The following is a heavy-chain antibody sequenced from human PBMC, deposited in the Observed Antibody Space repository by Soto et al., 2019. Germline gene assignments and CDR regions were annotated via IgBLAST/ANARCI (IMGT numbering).Heavy chain of an antibody. Sequence: GESLKISCKGSGYSFTSYWIGWVRQMPGKGLEWMGIIYPGDSDTRYSPSFQGQVTISADKSISTAYLQWSSLKASDTAMYYCARSGGNYDILTGYPVETYYFDYWGQGTLVTVSS. CDR2: IYPGDSDT. J-gene: IGHJ4*02. V-gene: IGHV5-51*01. D-gene: IGHD3-9*01. CDR3: ARSGGNYDILTGYPVETYYFDY. CDR1: GYSFTSYW.